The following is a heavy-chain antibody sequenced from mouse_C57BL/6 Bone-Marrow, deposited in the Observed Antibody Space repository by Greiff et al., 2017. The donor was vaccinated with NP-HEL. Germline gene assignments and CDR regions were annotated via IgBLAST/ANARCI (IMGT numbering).Heavy chain of an antibody. CDR2: IHPNSGST. V-gene: IGHV1-64*01. CDR3: ARQFITTVVATDY. J-gene: IGHJ2*01. D-gene: IGHD1-1*01. CDR1: GYTFNSYW. Sequence: QVQLQQPGAELVKPGASVKLSCKASGYTFNSYWMHWVKQRPGQGLEWIGMIHPNSGSTNYNEKFKSKATLTVDKSSSTAYMQLSSLTSEDSAVYYCARQFITTVVATDYWGQGTTLTVSS.